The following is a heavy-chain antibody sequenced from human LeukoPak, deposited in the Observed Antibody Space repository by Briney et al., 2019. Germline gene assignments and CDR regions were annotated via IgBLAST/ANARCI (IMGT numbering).Heavy chain of an antibody. CDR3: ARGTNGGRAAAGTRWDYGDYLRPYYYYYYYMDV. CDR2: IYYSGST. Sequence: SETLSLTCTVSGGSISSSSYYWSWIRQPPGRGLEWIGYIYYSGSTNYNPSLKSRVTISVDTSKNQFSLKLSSVTAADTAVYYCARGTNGGRAAAGTRWDYGDYLRPYYYYYYYMDVWGKGTTVTISS. J-gene: IGHJ6*03. CDR1: GGSISSSSYY. V-gene: IGHV4-61*01. D-gene: IGHD4-17*01.